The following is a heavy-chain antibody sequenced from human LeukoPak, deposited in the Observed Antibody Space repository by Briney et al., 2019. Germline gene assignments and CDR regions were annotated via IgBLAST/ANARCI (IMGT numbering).Heavy chain of an antibody. CDR1: GGSISSYY. J-gene: IGHJ6*03. CDR3: ARETVVAAIVTYYYYYYMDV. D-gene: IGHD2-15*01. V-gene: IGHV4-4*07. CDR2: IYTSGST. Sequence: KPSETLSLTCTVSGGSISSYYWRWIRQPAGKGLEWIGRIYTSGSTNYNPSLKSRVTMSVDTSKNQFSLKLSSVTAADTAVYYCARETVVAAIVTYYYYYYMDVWGKGTTVTVSS.